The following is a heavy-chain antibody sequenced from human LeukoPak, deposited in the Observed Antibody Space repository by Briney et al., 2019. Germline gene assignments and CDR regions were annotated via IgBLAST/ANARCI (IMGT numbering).Heavy chain of an antibody. CDR1: GGSISSYY. J-gene: IGHJ2*01. CDR3: ARDRGTRSDWPNWYFDL. D-gene: IGHD1/OR15-1a*01. CDR2: IHYRGTT. V-gene: IGHV4-59*01. Sequence: SETLSLTCTVSGGSISSYYWSWVRQPPGKGLEWIAYIHYRGTTNSDPSLKSRVTISVDTSKNQVSLKLSSVTAADTAVYYCARDRGTRSDWPNWYFDLWGRGTLVSVSS.